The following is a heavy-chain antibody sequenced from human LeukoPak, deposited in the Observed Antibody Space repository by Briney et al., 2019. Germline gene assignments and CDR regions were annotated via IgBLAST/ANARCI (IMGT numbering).Heavy chain of an antibody. Sequence: ASLKVSCKASGYTFTGYFMHWVRQAPGQGPEWMGWINHRSSATNYVQKFQGRVSMTRDTSTSTFFMELRRLTSDDTAVYYCARDLWGSSSGGGYSGNYYYYYMDVWGKGTTVTVSS. CDR2: INHRSSAT. J-gene: IGHJ6*03. D-gene: IGHD6-6*01. V-gene: IGHV1-2*02. CDR3: ARDLWGSSSGGGYSGNYYYYYMDV. CDR1: GYTFTGYF.